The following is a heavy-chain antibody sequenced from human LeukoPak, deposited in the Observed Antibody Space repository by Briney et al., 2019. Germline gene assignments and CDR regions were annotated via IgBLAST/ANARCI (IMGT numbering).Heavy chain of an antibody. D-gene: IGHD1-26*01. V-gene: IGHV3-21*04. J-gene: IGHJ4*02. CDR2: ISSSTTSYI. Sequence: KPGGSLRLSCAASGFTFSSYNMNWVRQAPGKGLEWVSSISSSTTSYIYYADSVKGRFTISRDNAKKSLFLQMNSLRAEDTAVYYRARDPARGTGGYSTVAYWGQGTLVTVSS. CDR1: GFTFSSYN. CDR3: ARDPARGTGGYSTVAY.